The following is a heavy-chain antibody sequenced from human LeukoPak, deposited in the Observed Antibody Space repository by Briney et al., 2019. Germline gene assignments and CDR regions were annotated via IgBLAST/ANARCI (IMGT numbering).Heavy chain of an antibody. CDR2: IWYDGSKK. V-gene: IGHV3-33*01. Sequence: PGRSLRLSCAASGFIFSSYGMHWVRQAPGKGLEWVALIWYDGSKKDYADSVKGRFTISRDNSKNTLNLQMNRLRAEGTAVYYCATMTTVTMDDAFDIWGQGTMVTVSS. CDR1: GFIFSSYG. D-gene: IGHD4-17*01. J-gene: IGHJ3*02. CDR3: ATMTTVTMDDAFDI.